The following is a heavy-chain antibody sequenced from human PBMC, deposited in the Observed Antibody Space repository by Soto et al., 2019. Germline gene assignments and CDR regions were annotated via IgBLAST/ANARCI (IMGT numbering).Heavy chain of an antibody. CDR1: GGSFSGYY. CDR2: INHSGST. J-gene: IGHJ4*02. CDR3: ARRRKRGYSYGETFDY. Sequence: SETLSLTCAVYGGSFSGYYWSWIRQPPGKGLEWIGEINHSGSTNYNPSLKSRVTISVDTSKNQFSLKLSSVTAADTAVYYCARRRKRGYSYGETFDYWGQGTLGTSPQ. V-gene: IGHV4-34*01. D-gene: IGHD5-18*01.